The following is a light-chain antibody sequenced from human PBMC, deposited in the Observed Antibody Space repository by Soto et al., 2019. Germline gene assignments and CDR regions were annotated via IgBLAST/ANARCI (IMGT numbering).Light chain of an antibody. CDR1: SSDVGGYNY. Sequence: QSVLTQPPSASGSRGQSVTISCTGTSSDVGGYNYVSWYQQHPGEAPKLMIYEVNKRPSGVPDRFSGSKSGNTASLTVSGLQAEDEADYYCSSYAGSNNVVFGGGTKVTVL. V-gene: IGLV2-8*01. CDR3: SSYAGSNNVV. J-gene: IGLJ2*01. CDR2: EVN.